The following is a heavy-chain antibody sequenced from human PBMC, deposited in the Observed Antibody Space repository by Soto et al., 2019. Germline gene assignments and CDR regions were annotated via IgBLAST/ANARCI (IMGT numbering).Heavy chain of an antibody. CDR1: GYTFTTYG. CDR2: ISAYNGNT. CDR3: AREHFPSTYYGFDY. V-gene: IGHV1-18*04. Sequence: QVQLVQSGAEMKKPGASVKVSCKASGYTFTTYGISWVRQAPGQGLEWMGWISAYNGNTHYAQPLQGRVTMTTDTSTSTAYVERRSLRSDDTAVYYCAREHFPSTYYGFDYWGQGTLVTVSS. J-gene: IGHJ4*02. D-gene: IGHD3-3*02.